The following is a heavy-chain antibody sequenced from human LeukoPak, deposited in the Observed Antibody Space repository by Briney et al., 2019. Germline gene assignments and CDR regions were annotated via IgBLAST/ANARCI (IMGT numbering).Heavy chain of an antibody. D-gene: IGHD2-15*01. CDR3: ARVDCSGGSCYSDFDY. CDR2: ISAYNGNT. CDR1: GYTFTSYG. V-gene: IGHV1-18*01. J-gene: IGHJ4*02. Sequence: ASVKVSCKASGYTFTSYGISWVRRAPGQGLEWMGWISAYNGNTNYAQKLQGRVTMTTDTSTSTAYMELRSLRSDDTAVYYCARVDCSGGSCYSDFDYWGQGTLVTVSS.